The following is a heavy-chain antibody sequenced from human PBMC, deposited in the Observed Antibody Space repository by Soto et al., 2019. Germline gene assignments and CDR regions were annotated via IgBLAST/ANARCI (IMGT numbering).Heavy chain of an antibody. V-gene: IGHV5-51*01. CDR2: IYPGDPDT. D-gene: IGHD2-8*01. CDR3: ARGLMYGMDI. Sequence: PGESLKISCKGSTYSFTSYWIGWVRQMPGKGLEWMGIIYPGDPDTKYSPSFQGQVTISADKSISTAYLQWSSLRASDSATYYCARGLMYGMDIWGQGTTVTVS. J-gene: IGHJ6*02. CDR1: TYSFTSYW.